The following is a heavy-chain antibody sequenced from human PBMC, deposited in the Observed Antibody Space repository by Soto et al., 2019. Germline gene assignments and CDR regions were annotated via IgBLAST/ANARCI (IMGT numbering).Heavy chain of an antibody. CDR3: ASGGVLDLQLSVSDH. J-gene: IGHJ4*02. Sequence: QVQLVESGGGVVQPGGSLTLSCTASGFFLSDYGMHWVRQAPGKGLEWVAAISYDGSSEYYSDSVKDRFTTSRDNSKNTLWMYMTRVRVEDGAVYPCASGGVLDLQLSVSDHWVQVTQVTVAS. V-gene: IGHV3-33*01. CDR1: GFFLSDYG. CDR2: ISYDGSSE. D-gene: IGHD5-18*01.